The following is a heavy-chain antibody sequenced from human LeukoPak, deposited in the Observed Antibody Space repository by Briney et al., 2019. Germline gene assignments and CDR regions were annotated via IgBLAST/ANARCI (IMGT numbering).Heavy chain of an antibody. Sequence: ASVKVSCKASGYTFTGYYMHWVRQAPGQGLEWTGRINPNSGGTNYAQKFQGRVTMTRDTSISTAYMELSRLRSDDTAVYYCARNRPPVTNYDYWGQGTLVTVSS. D-gene: IGHD4-11*01. V-gene: IGHV1-2*06. CDR2: INPNSGGT. J-gene: IGHJ4*02. CDR3: ARNRPPVTNYDY. CDR1: GYTFTGYY.